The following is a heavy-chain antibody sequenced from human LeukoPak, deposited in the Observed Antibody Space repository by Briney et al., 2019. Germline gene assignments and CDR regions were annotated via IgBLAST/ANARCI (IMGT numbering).Heavy chain of an antibody. CDR2: IYYSGST. CDR1: GGSIGSYY. CDR3: ARVQLTHDAFDM. D-gene: IGHD4-11*01. J-gene: IGHJ3*02. V-gene: IGHV4-59*01. Sequence: SETLSLTCTLSGGSIGSYYWSWIRQPPGKGLEWIGYIYYSGSTNYNPSLKSRVTVSVDTSKNQFSLKLSSVTAADTAVYYCARVQLTHDAFDMWGQGTMVTVS.